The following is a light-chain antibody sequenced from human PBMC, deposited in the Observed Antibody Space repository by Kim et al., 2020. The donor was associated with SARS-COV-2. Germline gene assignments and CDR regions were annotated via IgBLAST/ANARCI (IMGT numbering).Light chain of an antibody. Sequence: EIVMTQSPATLSVSPGERATLSCSASQSVNDNLAWYQQKPGQAPRLLIYDASTRATGIPARFSGSGSGTEFTLTISSLQSEDFAVYYCQQYNNWPRTFGRGTKVDIK. CDR2: DAS. CDR3: QQYNNWPRT. CDR1: QSVNDN. V-gene: IGKV3-15*01. J-gene: IGKJ1*01.